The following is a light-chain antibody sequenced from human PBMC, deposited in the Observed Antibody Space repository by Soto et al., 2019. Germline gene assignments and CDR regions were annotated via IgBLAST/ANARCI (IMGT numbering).Light chain of an antibody. V-gene: IGKV3-15*01. CDR3: QQYNKWPLT. CDR2: ETS. Sequence: EIVMTQSPATLSVSPGERATLSCRASQSVSSHLAWYQQQAGQAPRLLIYETSTRATGVPARISGSGSGTEFTLAISSLQSEEYAVYYCQQYNKWPLTFGGGTKVEIK. J-gene: IGKJ4*01. CDR1: QSVSSH.